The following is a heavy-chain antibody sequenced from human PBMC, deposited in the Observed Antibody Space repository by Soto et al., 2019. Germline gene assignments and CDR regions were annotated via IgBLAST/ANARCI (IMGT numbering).Heavy chain of an antibody. V-gene: IGHV4-38-2*02. CDR2: IYHSGST. J-gene: IGHJ4*02. CDR3: AREEDITMVRGVRGLWDY. Sequence: PSETLSLTCAVSGYSISSGYYWGWIRQPPGKGLEWIGSIYHSGSTYYNPSLKSRVTISVDTSKNQFSQKLSSVTAADTAVYYCAREEDITMVRGVRGLWDYWGQGTLVTVSS. D-gene: IGHD3-10*01. CDR1: GYSISSGYY.